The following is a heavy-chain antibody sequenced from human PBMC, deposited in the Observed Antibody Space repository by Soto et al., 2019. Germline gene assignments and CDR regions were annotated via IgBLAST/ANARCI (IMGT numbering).Heavy chain of an antibody. CDR2: INHSGST. V-gene: IGHV4-34*01. D-gene: IGHD2-8*02. J-gene: IGHJ4*02. CDR3: ARDKITGLFDY. CDR1: GGSFSGYY. Sequence: QVQLQQWGAGLLKPSETLSLTCAVYGGSFSGYYWTWIRQPPGTGLELIGEINHSGSTNYNPSLKHRSPLSVDTSKNQFSLKLPSVTAADPAVYYCARDKITGLFDYWGQGTLVTVSS.